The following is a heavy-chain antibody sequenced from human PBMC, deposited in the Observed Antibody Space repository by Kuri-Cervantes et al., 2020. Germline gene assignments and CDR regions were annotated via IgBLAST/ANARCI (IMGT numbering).Heavy chain of an antibody. V-gene: IGHV4-39*01. Sequence: SETLSLTCTVSGGSISSSSYYWGWIRQPPGKGLEWIGSIYYSGSTCYNPSLKSRVTISVDTSKNQFSLKLSSVTAADTAVYYCARSRRLGFLDYWGQGTLVTVSS. J-gene: IGHJ4*02. CDR2: IYYSGST. CDR3: ARSRRLGFLDY. D-gene: IGHD2/OR15-2a*01. CDR1: GGSISSSSYY.